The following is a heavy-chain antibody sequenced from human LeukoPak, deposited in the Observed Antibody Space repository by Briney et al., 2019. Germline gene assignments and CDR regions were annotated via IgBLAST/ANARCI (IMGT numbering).Heavy chain of an antibody. Sequence: GASVKVSCKASGGTFSSYAISWVRQAPGQGLEWMGGIIPIFGTANYAQKFQGRVTITADESTSTAYMELSSLRSEDTAVYYCARVHETGYSSSWYYFDYWGQGTLVTVSS. CDR3: ARVHETGYSSSWYYFDY. CDR2: IIPIFGTA. CDR1: GGTFSSYA. D-gene: IGHD6-13*01. J-gene: IGHJ4*02. V-gene: IGHV1-69*13.